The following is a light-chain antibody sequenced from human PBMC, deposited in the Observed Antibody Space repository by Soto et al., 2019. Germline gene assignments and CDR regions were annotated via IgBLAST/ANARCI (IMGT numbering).Light chain of an antibody. J-gene: IGKJ4*01. Sequence: EIVLTQSPATLSVSPGERATLSCRASQSINSNLAWYQQKPGQAPRLLIHDASTRATGIPVRFSGSGSGTEFTPTISSLQSEDFAVYYCQQYNKWPPITFGGGTKVDIK. V-gene: IGKV3-15*01. CDR2: DAS. CDR3: QQYNKWPPIT. CDR1: QSINSN.